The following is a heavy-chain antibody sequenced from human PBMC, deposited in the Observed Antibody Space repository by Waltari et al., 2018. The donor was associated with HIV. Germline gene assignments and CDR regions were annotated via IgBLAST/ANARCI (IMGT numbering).Heavy chain of an antibody. V-gene: IGHV4-59*01. CDR1: GASISSYS. CDR2: ISHSGSP. J-gene: IGHJ6*02. CDR3: ARVRSTSFRFRDYYYGMDV. D-gene: IGHD2-2*01. Sequence: QVQLQESGPGLVKPSETLSLTCIVSGASISSYSWSWIRQPPGKGLEWIGKISHSGSPNYNPSLRSRVTVSVDTSKNQFSLKLSSVTAADTAVYYCARVRSTSFRFRDYYYGMDVWGQGTTVTVSS.